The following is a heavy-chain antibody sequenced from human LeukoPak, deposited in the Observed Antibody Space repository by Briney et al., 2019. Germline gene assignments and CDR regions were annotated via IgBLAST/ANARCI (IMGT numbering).Heavy chain of an antibody. D-gene: IGHD2-2*01. CDR2: IKQDGSEK. CDR3: VRDCSSASLSSGCYYAMDV. CDR1: GFTFNDYW. V-gene: IGHV3-7*03. Sequence: PGGSLRLSCAASGFTFNDYWMTWVRQAPGKGLEWVAHIKQDGSEKYYVDCLKGRFTISRDNAKNSLFLQMNSLRAEDTAVYYCVRDCSSASLSSGCYYAMDVWGKGTTVTVSS. J-gene: IGHJ6*04.